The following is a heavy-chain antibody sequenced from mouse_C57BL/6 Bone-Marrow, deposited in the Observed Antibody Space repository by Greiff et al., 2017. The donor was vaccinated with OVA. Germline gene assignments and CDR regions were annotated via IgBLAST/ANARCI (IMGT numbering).Heavy chain of an antibody. V-gene: IGHV1-69*01. CDR1: GYTFTSYW. Sequence: QVQLQQPGAELVMPGASVKLSCKASGYTFTSYWMHWVKQRPGQGLEWIGEIDPSDSYTNYNQKFKGKSTLTVDKSSSTAYMQLSSLTSEDSAVYYWAREGYGNSFAYWGQGTLVTVSA. D-gene: IGHD2-1*01. CDR2: IDPSDSYT. J-gene: IGHJ3*01. CDR3: AREGYGNSFAY.